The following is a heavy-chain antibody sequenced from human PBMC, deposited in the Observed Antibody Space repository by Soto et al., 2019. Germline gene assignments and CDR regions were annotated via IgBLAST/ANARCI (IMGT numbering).Heavy chain of an antibody. CDR2: IYHSGSA. D-gene: IGHD7-27*01. Sequence: QVQLQESGPGLVKPSQTLSLTCTVSGGSISSGDYYWTWIRQQPGKGLEWIGYIYHSGSAYYNPSRKSRLTMSVDTSKNQFSLKLTSVTAADTAVYYCARDEIWGYVWIDPWSPGTLVTVSS. V-gene: IGHV4-31*03. J-gene: IGHJ5*02. CDR3: ARDEIWGYVWIDP. CDR1: GGSISSGDYY.